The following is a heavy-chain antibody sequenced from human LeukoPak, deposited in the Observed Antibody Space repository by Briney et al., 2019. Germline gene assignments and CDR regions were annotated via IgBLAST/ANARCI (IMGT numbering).Heavy chain of an antibody. V-gene: IGHV4-34*01. D-gene: IGHD5-18*01. CDR1: GGSFSGYY. J-gene: IGHJ4*02. CDR3: ARGQVDTAKIGDY. Sequence: SETLSLTCAVYGGSFSGYYCHWIRQPPGKGLEWIGEIDHSGSTSYNPSLKSRVTMSVDTSKNQFSLKLTSLTAVDTAVYYCARGQVDTAKIGDYWGPGTLVTVSS. CDR2: IDHSGST.